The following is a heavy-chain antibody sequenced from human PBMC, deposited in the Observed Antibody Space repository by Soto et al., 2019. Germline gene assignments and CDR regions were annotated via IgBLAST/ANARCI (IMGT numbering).Heavy chain of an antibody. CDR1: GGSFSGYY. CDR3: ARMARGVYYYMDV. V-gene: IGHV4-34*01. CDR2: INHSGST. Sequence: SETLSLTCAVYGGSFSGYYWSWIRQPPGKGLEWIGEINHSGSTNYNPSLKSRVTISVDTSKNQFSLKLSSVTAADTAVYYCARMARGVYYYMDVWGKGTTVTVSS. D-gene: IGHD3-10*01. J-gene: IGHJ6*03.